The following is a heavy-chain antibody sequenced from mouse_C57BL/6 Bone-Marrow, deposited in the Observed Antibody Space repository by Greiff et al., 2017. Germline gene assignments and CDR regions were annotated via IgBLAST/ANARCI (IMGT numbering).Heavy chain of an antibody. CDR2: IYPGSGNT. V-gene: IGHV1-66*01. J-gene: IGHJ3*01. CDR1: GYSFTSYY. Sequence: VQLQQSGPELVKPGASVKISCKASGYSFTSYYIHWVKQRPGQGLEWIGWIYPGSGNTKYNEKFKGKATLTADTSSSTAYMQLSSLTSEDSAVYYCARQRGQGPFADWGQGTLVTVSA. CDR3: ARQRGQGPFAD. D-gene: IGHD4-1*02.